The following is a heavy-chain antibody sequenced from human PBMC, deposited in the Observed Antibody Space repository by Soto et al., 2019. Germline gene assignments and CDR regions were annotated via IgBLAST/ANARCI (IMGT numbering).Heavy chain of an antibody. CDR3: AKDRGGSYPEAYYYYGMDV. V-gene: IGHV3-30*18. D-gene: IGHD1-26*01. CDR2: VSYHGSTQ. Sequence: GGSLRLSCAASGFTFSAYGMHWVRQAPGKGLEWVAVVSYHGSTQYYADSVKGRFTVSRDNSKNTVYLQMNSLRGEDTAVFYCAKDRGGSYPEAYYYYGMDVWGLGTTVTVSS. J-gene: IGHJ6*02. CDR1: GFTFSAYG.